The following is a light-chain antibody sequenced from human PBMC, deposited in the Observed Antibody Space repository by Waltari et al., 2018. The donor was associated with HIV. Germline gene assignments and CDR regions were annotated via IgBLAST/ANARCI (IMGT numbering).Light chain of an antibody. CDR3: QQYYTTPWT. CDR1: QSVLYSSNNKNY. CDR2: WSS. J-gene: IGKJ1*01. Sequence: DIVMTQSPDSVAVSLGERATINCKSSQSVLYSSNNKNYLAWYQHKSGQPPRLLINWSSSRESGVPDRFSGSGSGTDFTLTISSLQAEDVAVYYCQQYYTTPWTFGQGTKVEIK. V-gene: IGKV4-1*01.